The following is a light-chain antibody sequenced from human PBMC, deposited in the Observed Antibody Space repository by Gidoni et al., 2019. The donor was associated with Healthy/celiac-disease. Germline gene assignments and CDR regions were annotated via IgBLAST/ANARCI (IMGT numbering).Light chain of an antibody. Sequence: QSALTQPASVSGSPGPSIPISCTGTSSDVGGYNYVSWYQQHPGKAPKLMIYEVSNRPSGVSNRFSGSKSGTTASLTISGLQAEDEADYYCSSYTSSSSVFGTGTKVTVL. V-gene: IGLV2-14*01. CDR1: SSDVGGYNY. CDR2: EVS. J-gene: IGLJ1*01. CDR3: SSYTSSSSV.